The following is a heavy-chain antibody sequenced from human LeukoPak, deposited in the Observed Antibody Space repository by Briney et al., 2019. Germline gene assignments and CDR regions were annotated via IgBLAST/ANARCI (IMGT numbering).Heavy chain of an antibody. CDR1: GFTFSSYA. J-gene: IGHJ4*02. Sequence: GGSLRLSCAASGFTFSSYAMHWVRQAPGKGLEWVAVISYDGSNKYYADSVTGRFTISRDNSKNTLYLQMNSLRAEDTAVYYCARGFRGTYYFDYWGQGTLVTVSS. CDR2: ISYDGSNK. V-gene: IGHV3-30*01. CDR3: ARGFRGTYYFDY.